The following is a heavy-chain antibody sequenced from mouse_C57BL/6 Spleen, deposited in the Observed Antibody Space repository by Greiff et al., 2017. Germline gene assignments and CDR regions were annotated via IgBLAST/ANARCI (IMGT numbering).Heavy chain of an antibody. V-gene: IGHV1-39*01. CDR2: INHNYGTT. D-gene: IGHD3-1*01. CDR3: AIVGAHAMDY. CDR1: GYSFTDYN. J-gene: IGHJ4*01. Sequence: VQLQQSGPELVKPGASVKISCKASGYSFTDYNMNWVKQSNGKSLEWIGVINHNYGTTSYNQKFKGKATLTVDQSSSPAYMQLNRLTSEDSAVYYCAIVGAHAMDYWGQGTSVTVSS.